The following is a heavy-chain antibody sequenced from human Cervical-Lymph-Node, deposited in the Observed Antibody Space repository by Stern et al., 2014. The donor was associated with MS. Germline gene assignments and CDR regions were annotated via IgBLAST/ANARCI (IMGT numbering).Heavy chain of an antibody. CDR1: GFTFSSYG. Sequence: QMKLVESGGGVVQPGRSLRLSCAASGFTFSSYGMHWVRQAPGKGLEWVAVISYDGSSKYYADSVKGRFTISRDNTKNTLYLQMNSLRAEDTAVYYCAKSSSPSHYYYYGMDVWGQGTTVTVSS. CDR3: AKSSSPSHYYYYGMDV. CDR2: ISYDGSSK. V-gene: IGHV3-30*18. D-gene: IGHD6-6*01. J-gene: IGHJ6*02.